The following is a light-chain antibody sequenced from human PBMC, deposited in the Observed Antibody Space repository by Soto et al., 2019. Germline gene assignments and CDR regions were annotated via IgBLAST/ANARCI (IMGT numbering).Light chain of an antibody. CDR2: GAS. V-gene: IGKV3-20*01. CDR3: QQYGSSPWT. Sequence: EIVLTQSPGTLSLSPGERATLSCRASQSVSSSYLAWYQQKPGQAPRLLIYGASSRATGIPDRFSGSGSGTDVTLTISRLEPEDVAVYYGQQYGSSPWTFGQGTKVESK. CDR1: QSVSSSY. J-gene: IGKJ1*01.